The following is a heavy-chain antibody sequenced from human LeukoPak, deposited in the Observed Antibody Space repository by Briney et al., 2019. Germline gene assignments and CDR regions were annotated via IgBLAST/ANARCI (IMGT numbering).Heavy chain of an antibody. D-gene: IGHD6-13*01. J-gene: IGHJ4*02. Sequence: GESLKIPCKGSGYSFTSYWIGWVRQMPGKGLEWMGIIYPGDSDTRYSPSFQGQVTISADKSISTAYLQWSSLKASDTAMYYCARLGIAAAGTLLYYFDYWGQGTLVTVSS. V-gene: IGHV5-51*01. CDR1: GYSFTSYW. CDR3: ARLGIAAAGTLLYYFDY. CDR2: IYPGDSDT.